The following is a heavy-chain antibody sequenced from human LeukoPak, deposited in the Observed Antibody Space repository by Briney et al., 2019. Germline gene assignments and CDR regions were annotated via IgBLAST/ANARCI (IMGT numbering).Heavy chain of an antibody. CDR2: IYHSGST. J-gene: IGHJ3*02. Sequence: PSETLSLTCAVSGGSISSGGYSWSWIRQPPGKGLEWIGYIYHSGSTHYNPSLKSRVTISVDRSKNQFSLKLSSVTAADTALYYCARGISYGSPGRDAFDIWGQGTMVTVSS. D-gene: IGHD5-18*01. CDR3: ARGISYGSPGRDAFDI. CDR1: GGSISSGGYS. V-gene: IGHV4-30-2*01.